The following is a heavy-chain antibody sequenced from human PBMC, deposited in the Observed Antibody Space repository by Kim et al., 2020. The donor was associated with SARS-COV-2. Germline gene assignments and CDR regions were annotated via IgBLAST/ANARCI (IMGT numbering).Heavy chain of an antibody. D-gene: IGHD4-17*01. CDR3: ARDSTTVTTDEAFDI. CDR1: GFTFSSYA. V-gene: IGHV3-30*04. CDR2: ISYDGSNK. J-gene: IGHJ3*02. Sequence: GGSLRLSCAASGFTFSSYAMHWVRQAPGKGLEWVAVISYDGSNKYYADSVKGRFTISRDNSKNTLYLQMNSLRAEDTAVYYCARDSTTVTTDEAFDIWG.